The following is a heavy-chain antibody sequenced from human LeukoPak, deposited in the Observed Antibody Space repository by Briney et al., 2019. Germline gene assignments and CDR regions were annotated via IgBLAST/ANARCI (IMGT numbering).Heavy chain of an antibody. Sequence: GASVKVSCKASGYTFTSYGISWVRQAPGQGLEWMGWISAYNGNTNYAQKLQGRVTMTTDTSTSTAYMELRSLRSDDTAVYYCARLEETDTAMVTRYYYYYGMDVWGQGTTVTVSS. CDR1: GYTFTSYG. D-gene: IGHD5-18*01. V-gene: IGHV1-18*01. CDR3: ARLEETDTAMVTRYYYYYGMDV. J-gene: IGHJ6*02. CDR2: ISAYNGNT.